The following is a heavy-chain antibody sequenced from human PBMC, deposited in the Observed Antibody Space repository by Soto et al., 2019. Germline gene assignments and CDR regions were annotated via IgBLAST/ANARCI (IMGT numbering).Heavy chain of an antibody. J-gene: IGHJ4*02. Sequence: ASVKVSCKAAGYTFTSYDINWVRQATGQGLEWMGSMNPNSGNTGYAQKFQGRVTMTRNSSISTAYMELSSLRSEDPAVYYCARGRHIVATILVYWGQGTLVTVSS. CDR3: ARGRHIVATILVY. CDR1: GYTFTSYD. D-gene: IGHD5-12*01. V-gene: IGHV1-8*01. CDR2: MNPNSGNT.